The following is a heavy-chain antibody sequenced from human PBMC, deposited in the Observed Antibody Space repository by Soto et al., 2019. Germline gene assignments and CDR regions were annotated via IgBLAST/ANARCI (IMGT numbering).Heavy chain of an antibody. D-gene: IGHD5-12*01. CDR2: FIPILGIA. Sequence: QVQLVQSGAEVKKPGSSVKVSCKASGGTFSSYTISWVRQAPGQGLEWMGRFIPILGIANYAQKFQGRVTITAAKSTSTAYMGLSSLRSEDTAVYYCAREGLSGYDPNWFDPWGQGTLVTVSS. V-gene: IGHV1-69*08. J-gene: IGHJ5*02. CDR1: GGTFSSYT. CDR3: AREGLSGYDPNWFDP.